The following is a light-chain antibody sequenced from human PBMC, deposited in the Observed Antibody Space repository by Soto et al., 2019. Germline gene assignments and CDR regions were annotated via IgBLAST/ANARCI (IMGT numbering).Light chain of an antibody. CDR1: SSDVGGYDY. Sequence: QSALTQPPSASGSPGQSVTISCTGTSSDVGGYDYVSWYQQYPGKVPKLMVYEVNKRPSGVPDRFSGSKSGNTASLTVAGLQAEEDADYYCSSYAGGNNVFGAGTKVTVL. CDR2: EVN. J-gene: IGLJ1*01. CDR3: SSYAGGNNV. V-gene: IGLV2-8*01.